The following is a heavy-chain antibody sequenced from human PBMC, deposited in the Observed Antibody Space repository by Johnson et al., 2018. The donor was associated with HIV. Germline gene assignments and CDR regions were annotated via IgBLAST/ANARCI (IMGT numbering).Heavy chain of an antibody. CDR3: AKDIRYGYNRWGAFDF. V-gene: IGHV3-20*04. CDR1: GFNFDDYG. D-gene: IGHD5-24*01. Sequence: VQLVESGGGVVRPGGSLRLSCAASGFNFDDYGMSWVRQVPGKGLEWVSGINWNGGSTGYVDSVKGRFTISRDNSKNTLFLQMSSLRAEDAAVYYCAKDIRYGYNRWGAFDFWGQGTMVTVSS. CDR2: INWNGGST. J-gene: IGHJ3*01.